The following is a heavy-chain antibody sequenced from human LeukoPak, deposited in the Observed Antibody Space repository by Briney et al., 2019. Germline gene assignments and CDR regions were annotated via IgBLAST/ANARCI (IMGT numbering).Heavy chain of an antibody. CDR1: GCTFTDYY. V-gene: IGHV1-2*02. D-gene: IGHD3-10*01. CDR2: INPNSGGT. CDR3: AREQLLTTSWFDP. J-gene: IGHJ5*02. Sequence: ASVKVSCKASGCTFTDYYMHWVRRAPGQGLEWMGWINPNSGGTYYAQKFQGRVTLTRDTSINTAYMELTRLTSDDTAVYYCAREQLLTTSWFDPWGQGTLVTVSS.